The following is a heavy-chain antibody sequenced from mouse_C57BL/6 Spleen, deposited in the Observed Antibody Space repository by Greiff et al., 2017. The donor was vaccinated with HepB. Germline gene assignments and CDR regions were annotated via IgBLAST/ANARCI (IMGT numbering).Heavy chain of an antibody. CDR1: GYSFTGYY. CDR2: INPSTGGT. V-gene: IGHV1-42*01. Sequence: VQLQQSGPELVKPGASVKISCKASGYSFTGYYMNWVKQSPEKSLEWIGEINPSTGGTTYNQKFKAKATLTVDKSSSTAYMQLKSLTSEDSAVYYCARHDGYYSAWFAYWGQGTLVTVSA. J-gene: IGHJ3*01. D-gene: IGHD2-3*01. CDR3: ARHDGYYSAWFAY.